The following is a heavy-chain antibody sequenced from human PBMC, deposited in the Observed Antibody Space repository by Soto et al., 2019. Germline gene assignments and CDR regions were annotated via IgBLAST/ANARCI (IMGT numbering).Heavy chain of an antibody. J-gene: IGHJ5*02. D-gene: IGHD6-19*01. Sequence: SETLSLTCAVSGGSISSGGYSWSWIRQPPGKGLEWIGYIYHSGSTYYNPSLKSRVTISVDRSKNQFSLKLSSVTAADTAVYYCARGKQWLEPNWFDPWGQGTLVTVSS. CDR1: GGSISSGGYS. V-gene: IGHV4-30-2*01. CDR2: IYHSGST. CDR3: ARGKQWLEPNWFDP.